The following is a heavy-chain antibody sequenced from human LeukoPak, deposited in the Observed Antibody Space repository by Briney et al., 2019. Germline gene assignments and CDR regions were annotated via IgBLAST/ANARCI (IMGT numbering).Heavy chain of an antibody. J-gene: IGHJ4*02. CDR1: GYSISSGYY. D-gene: IGHD2-15*01. V-gene: IGHV4-38-2*01. Sequence: SETLSLTCAVSGYSISSGYYWAWIRQTPGKGLEWIGSIYYSGSTYYNPSLKSRVTISVDTSKNQFFLKLSSVTAADTAVYYCARQEDCSGGSCLFDYWGRGTLVTVSS. CDR2: IYYSGST. CDR3: ARQEDCSGGSCLFDY.